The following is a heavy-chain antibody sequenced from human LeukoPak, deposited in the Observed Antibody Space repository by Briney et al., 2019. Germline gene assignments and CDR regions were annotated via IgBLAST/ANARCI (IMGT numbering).Heavy chain of an antibody. CDR3: VFGRYGGFDS. CDR2: INRDGNTI. Sequence: GGSLRLSCAASGFTFSSYWMHWVRQAPGKGLVWVSSINRDGNTINYADSVRGRFTISRDNAKNTVYQQMDSLRAEDTAVYYCVFGRYGGFDSWGQGTLVIVSS. D-gene: IGHD3-10*01. V-gene: IGHV3-74*01. CDR1: GFTFSSYW. J-gene: IGHJ5*01.